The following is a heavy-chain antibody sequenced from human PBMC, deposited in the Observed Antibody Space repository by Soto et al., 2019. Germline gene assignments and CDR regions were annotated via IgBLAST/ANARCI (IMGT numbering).Heavy chain of an antibody. CDR1: GGSISSDGYY. D-gene: IGHD6-6*01. CDR2: IYYSGST. CDR3: ASGMRIAAQGWFDP. V-gene: IGHV4-31*03. Sequence: SETLSLTCTVSGGSISSDGYYWSWIRQHPGKGLEWIGFIYYSGSTYYNPSLKSRVTISVDTSKNQFSLKLSSVTAADTAVYYCASGMRIAAQGWFDPWGQGTLVTVSS. J-gene: IGHJ5*02.